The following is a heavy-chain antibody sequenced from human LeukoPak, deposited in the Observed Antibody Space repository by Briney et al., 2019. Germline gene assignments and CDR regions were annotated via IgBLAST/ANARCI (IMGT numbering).Heavy chain of an antibody. CDR2: ISGSGGST. Sequence: GGSLRLSCAASGFTFSSYGMSWVRQAPGKGLEWVSAISGSGGSTYYADSVEGRFTISRDNSKNTLYLQMNSLRAEDTAVYYCAKGGYADSSGFLDWYYFDYWGQGTLVTVSS. D-gene: IGHD3-22*01. J-gene: IGHJ4*02. CDR1: GFTFSSYG. V-gene: IGHV3-23*01. CDR3: AKGGYADSSGFLDWYYFDY.